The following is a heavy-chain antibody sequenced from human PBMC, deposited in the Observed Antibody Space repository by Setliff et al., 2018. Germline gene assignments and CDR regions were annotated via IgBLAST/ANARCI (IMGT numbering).Heavy chain of an antibody. V-gene: IGHV3-48*01. D-gene: IGHD3-3*01. Sequence: GGSLRLSCAASGFTFDDYGMSWVRQAPGKGLEWVSYISSSSSTIYYADSVKGRFTISRDNAKNSLYLQMNSLRAEDTAVYYCAREEGLQFLEWLSYFQHWGQGTLVTV. CDR3: AREEGLQFLEWLSYFQH. J-gene: IGHJ1*01. CDR2: ISSSSSTI. CDR1: GFTFDDYG.